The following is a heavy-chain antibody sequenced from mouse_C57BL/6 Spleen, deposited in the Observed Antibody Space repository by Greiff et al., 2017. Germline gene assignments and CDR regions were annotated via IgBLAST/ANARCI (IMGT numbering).Heavy chain of an antibody. J-gene: IGHJ2*01. CDR2: IYPGNSDT. V-gene: IGHV1-5*01. Sequence: EVQLQQSGTVLARPGASVKMSCKTSGYTFTSYWMHWVKQRPGQGLEWKGAIYPGNSDTSYNQKFQGKAKLTAVTSASTVYMVLSILTNEDSAVYYCTRRGTTVVYFDYWGQGTTLTVSS. CDR3: TRRGTTVVYFDY. D-gene: IGHD1-1*01. CDR1: GYTFTSYW.